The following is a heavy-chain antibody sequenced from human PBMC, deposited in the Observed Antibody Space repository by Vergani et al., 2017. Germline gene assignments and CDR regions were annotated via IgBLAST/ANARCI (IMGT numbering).Heavy chain of an antibody. CDR2: IHPADTDT. D-gene: IGHD3-22*01. Sequence: EVQLGQSGAEVKKPGESLKISCQISGYSFTNYWIGWVRQMPGKGLEWMGIIHPADTDTRYSPSFQGQVTISVDKSISTAYLQRSSLRASDSAMYYCARLXGRDSSGSKYFDYWGQGTLVTVAS. CDR3: ARLXGRDSSGSKYFDY. J-gene: IGHJ4*02. CDR1: GYSFTNYW. V-gene: IGHV5-51*01.